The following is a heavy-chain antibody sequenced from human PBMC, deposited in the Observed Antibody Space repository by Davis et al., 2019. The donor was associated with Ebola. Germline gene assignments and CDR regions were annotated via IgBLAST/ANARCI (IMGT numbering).Heavy chain of an antibody. CDR3: ARRGIPTFYGMDV. J-gene: IGHJ6*02. D-gene: IGHD2-2*02. V-gene: IGHV4-61*01. CDR1: GGSVSSGSYY. CDR2: IYYSGST. Sequence: SETLSLTCAVSGGSVSSGSYYWSWIRQPPGKGLEWIGYIYYSGSTNYNPSLKSRVTISVDTSKNQFSLKLSSVTAADTAVYYCARRGIPTFYGMDVWGQGTTVTVSS.